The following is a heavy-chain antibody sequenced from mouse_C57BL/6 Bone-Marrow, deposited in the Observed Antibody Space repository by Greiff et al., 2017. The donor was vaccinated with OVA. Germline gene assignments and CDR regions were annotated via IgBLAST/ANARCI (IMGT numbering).Heavy chain of an antibody. J-gene: IGHJ3*01. CDR2: ISYDGSN. CDR1: GYSITSGYY. CDR3: ASHFAY. Sequence: EVKLQESGPGLVKPSQSLSLTCSVTGYSITSGYYWNWIRQFPGNKLEWMGYISYDGSNNYNPSLKNRISITRDTSKNQFFLKLNSVTTEDTATYYCASHFAYGGQGTLVTVSA. V-gene: IGHV3-6*01.